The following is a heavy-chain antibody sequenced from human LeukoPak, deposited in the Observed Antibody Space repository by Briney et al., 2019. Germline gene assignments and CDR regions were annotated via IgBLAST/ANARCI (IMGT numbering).Heavy chain of an antibody. CDR3: AKLESPPLITMVRGVIFDY. CDR1: GFTFSSYA. CDR2: ISGSGGST. J-gene: IGHJ4*02. D-gene: IGHD3-10*01. V-gene: IGHV3-23*01. Sequence: PGGSLRLSCAASGFTFSSYAMSWVRQAPGKGPEWVSAISGSGGSTYYADSVKGRFTISRDNSKNTLYLQMNSLRAEDTAVYYCAKLESPPLITMVRGVIFDYWGQGTLVTVSS.